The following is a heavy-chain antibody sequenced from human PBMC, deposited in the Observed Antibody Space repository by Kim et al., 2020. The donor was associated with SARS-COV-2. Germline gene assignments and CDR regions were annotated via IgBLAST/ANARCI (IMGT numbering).Heavy chain of an antibody. CDR3: ARQPEANWFDP. Sequence: SETLSLTCTVSGGSISSTSYYWGWIRQPPGKGLEWIATIYYNGNTYYTPSLQSRVTISVDTSKNQFSLKVSSVTAADTAVYYCARQPEANWFDPWRQGTL. J-gene: IGHJ5*02. CDR1: GGSISSTSYY. CDR2: IYYNGNT. V-gene: IGHV4-39*01.